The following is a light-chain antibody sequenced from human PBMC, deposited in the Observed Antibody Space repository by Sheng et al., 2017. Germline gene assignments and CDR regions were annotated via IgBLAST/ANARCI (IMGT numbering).Light chain of an antibody. CDR3: QAWDSTTVV. Sequence: SYELTQPPSVSVSPVQTASITCSGDKLGDKYVCWYQQKPGQSPVLVIYEDRKRPSGIPERFSGSNSGNTATLTISGTQAMDEADYYCQAWDSTTVVFGGGTKLTVL. CDR2: EDR. CDR1: KLGDKY. V-gene: IGLV3-1*01. J-gene: IGLJ2*01.